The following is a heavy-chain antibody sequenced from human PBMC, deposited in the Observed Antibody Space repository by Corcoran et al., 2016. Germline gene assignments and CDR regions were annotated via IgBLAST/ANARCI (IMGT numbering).Heavy chain of an antibody. CDR2: INHSGST. D-gene: IGHD3-16*01. J-gene: IGHJ5*02. V-gene: IGHV4-34*01. Sequence: QVQLQQWGAGLLKPSETLSLTCAVYGGSFSGYYWSWIRQPPGKGLEWIGEINHSGSTNYNPSLKSRVTISVDTSKNQFSLKLSSVTAADTAVYYGARTAARRTSSWGWFDPWGQGTLVTVSS. CDR1: GGSFSGYY. CDR3: ARTAARRTSSWGWFDP.